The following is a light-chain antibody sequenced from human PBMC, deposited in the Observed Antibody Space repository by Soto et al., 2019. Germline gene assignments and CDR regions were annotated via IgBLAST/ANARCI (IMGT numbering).Light chain of an antibody. J-gene: IGLJ2*01. CDR2: EVI. V-gene: IGLV2-14*01. CDR3: SSYTTSSALV. CDR1: SSDVGGYDY. Sequence: QSVLTQSASVSGSPGQSITIPCTGTSSDVGGYDYVSWYQQHPGKVPKLIIYEVIKRPSGVSHRFSGSKSGNTASLTISGLHTEDEADYYCSSYTTSSALVFGGGTKVTVL.